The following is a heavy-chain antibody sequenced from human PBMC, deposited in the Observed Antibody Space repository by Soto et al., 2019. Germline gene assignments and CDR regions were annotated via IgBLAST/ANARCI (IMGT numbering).Heavy chain of an antibody. CDR1: GFTFSNYA. Sequence: EVQLLESGGGLVQPGGSLRLSCAASGFTFSNYAMSWVRQAPGKGLEWVSGIGGRATSAYYADTVKGRFAISSDISNNTLFLQLNGLRAEDTAVYYCAKSRYSDSSGYFYDFWGKGTMVSVSS. CDR3: AKSRYSDSSGYFYDF. V-gene: IGHV3-23*01. D-gene: IGHD3-22*01. CDR2: IGGRATSA. J-gene: IGHJ4*02.